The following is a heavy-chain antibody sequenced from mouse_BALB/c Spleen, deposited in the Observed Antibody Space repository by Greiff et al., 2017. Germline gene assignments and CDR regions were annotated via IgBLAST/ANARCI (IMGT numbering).Heavy chain of an antibody. CDR1: GFNIKDYY. CDR3: ALWGFDY. V-gene: IGHV14-1*02. Sequence: VQLKQSGAELVRPGALVKLSCKASGFNIKDYYMHWVKQRPEQGLEWIGWIDPENGNTIYDPKFQGKASITADTSSNTAYLQLSSLTSEDTAVYYCALWGFDYWGQGTTLTVSS. J-gene: IGHJ2*01. CDR2: IDPENGNT.